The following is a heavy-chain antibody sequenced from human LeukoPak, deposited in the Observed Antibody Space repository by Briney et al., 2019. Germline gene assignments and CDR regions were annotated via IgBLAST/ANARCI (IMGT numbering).Heavy chain of an antibody. Sequence: SETLSLTCTVSGGSISSYYWSWIRQSPGKGLEWIGYIYYNGDTNFNPSLKSRVTMSVATSKNQFSLRLSSMTAADTAVYYCATMVAYYGGNGYSLRFGYWGHGTLVTV. CDR1: GGSISSYY. CDR3: ATMVAYYGGNGYSLRFGY. D-gene: IGHD3-22*01. J-gene: IGHJ4*01. V-gene: IGHV4-59*03. CDR2: IYYNGDT.